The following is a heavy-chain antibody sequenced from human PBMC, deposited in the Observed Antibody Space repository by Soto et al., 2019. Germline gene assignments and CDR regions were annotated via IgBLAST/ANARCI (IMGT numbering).Heavy chain of an antibody. CDR3: ARDSGETIFGVGVQPSDEFAI. D-gene: IGHD3-3*01. CDR2: MNPNTGNS. J-gene: IGHJ3*02. Sequence: AAVKVCCKASGYTFTSYDIYWVRQATGQGLEWMGWMNPNTGNSGYAQKFQGRVTMTSDTSISTAHMELSSLRSEDTAVYYCARDSGETIFGVGVQPSDEFAIWGQRSMVIVSS. CDR1: GYTFTSYD. V-gene: IGHV1-8*01.